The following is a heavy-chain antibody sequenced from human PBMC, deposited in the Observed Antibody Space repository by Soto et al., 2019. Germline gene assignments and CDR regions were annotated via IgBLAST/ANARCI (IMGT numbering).Heavy chain of an antibody. CDR2: ISYDGSNK. J-gene: IGHJ6*02. D-gene: IGHD6-13*01. Sequence: GGSLRLSCAASGFTFSSYAMHWVRQAPGKGLEWVAVISYDGSNKYYADSVKGRFTISRDNSKNTLYLQMNSLRAEDTAVYYCARDNLPYPLYSSSCHSGVMGRSWYDICYYYGMDVWGQGTTVTVSS. CDR3: ARDNLPYPLYSSSCHSGVMGRSWYDICYYYGMDV. CDR1: GFTFSSYA. V-gene: IGHV3-30-3*01.